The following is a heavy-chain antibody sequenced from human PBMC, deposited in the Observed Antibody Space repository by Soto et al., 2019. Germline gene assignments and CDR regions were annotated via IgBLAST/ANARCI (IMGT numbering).Heavy chain of an antibody. CDR3: ARSFGWYAVDS. D-gene: IGHD6-19*01. Sequence: SETLSLTCTVSGGSISSYYWSWVRQPPGRGLEWIGFIYNSGSTNYNPSLKSRVTILLDNSKNQFSLSLSLVTAADTATYYCARSFGWYAVDSWGQGILVTVSS. CDR2: IYNSGST. CDR1: GGSISSYY. V-gene: IGHV4-59*12. J-gene: IGHJ4*02.